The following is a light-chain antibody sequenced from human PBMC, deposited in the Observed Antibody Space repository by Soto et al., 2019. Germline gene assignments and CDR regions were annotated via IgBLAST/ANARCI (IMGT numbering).Light chain of an antibody. Sequence: EMVMTQSPATLSVSPGERATLSCRASQSVSSNLAWYQQKPGQAPRLLIYGASTRATGIPARFIGSGSGTEFTLTISSLQSEDFAVYYCQQYNNWPPYTFGHGTKLEIK. V-gene: IGKV3-15*01. CDR3: QQYNNWPPYT. J-gene: IGKJ2*01. CDR2: GAS. CDR1: QSVSSN.